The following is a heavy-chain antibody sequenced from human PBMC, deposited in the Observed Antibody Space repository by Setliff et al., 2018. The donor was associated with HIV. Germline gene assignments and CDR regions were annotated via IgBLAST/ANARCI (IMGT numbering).Heavy chain of an antibody. V-gene: IGHV4-34*11. CDR3: ARESGSYGSGPFHS. Sequence: SETLSLTCAVYGETFSGYYWSWIRQTPGKGLEWIGSIYTSGSTNYNPSLKSRVTISVDTSKNQFSLNLNSVTAADTAVYYCARESGSYGSGPFHSWGQGTMVTVSS. CDR1: GETFSGYY. CDR2: IYTSGST. J-gene: IGHJ3*02. D-gene: IGHD1-26*01.